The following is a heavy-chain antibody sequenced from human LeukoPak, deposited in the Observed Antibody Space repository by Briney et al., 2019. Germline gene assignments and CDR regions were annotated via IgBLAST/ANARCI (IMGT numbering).Heavy chain of an antibody. V-gene: IGHV5-51*01. CDR3: ARTADISTGFGSDY. CDR2: IYPGDSNI. CDR1: GYNFMNAW. Sequence: GESLKISCKGSGYNFMNAWIGWVRQVPGKGLEWIGIIYPGDSNIRYSPSFQGQVTISADRSINTAYLQWSSLKASDTAMYYCARTADISTGFGSDYWGQGTLVTVSS. J-gene: IGHJ4*02. D-gene: IGHD3-9*01.